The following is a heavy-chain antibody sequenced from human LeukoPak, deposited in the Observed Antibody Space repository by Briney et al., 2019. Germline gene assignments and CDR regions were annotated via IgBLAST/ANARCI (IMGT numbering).Heavy chain of an antibody. CDR3: ARARNYYDSSAFVY. CDR1: GGSISSGGYY. J-gene: IGHJ4*02. D-gene: IGHD3-22*01. V-gene: IGHV4-31*03. CDR2: IYYSGST. Sequence: SETLSLTCTVSGGSISSGGYYWSWIRQHPGKGLEWIGYIYYSGSTYYNPSLKSRVTISVDTSKNQFSLKLSSVTAADTAVYYCARARNYYDSSAFVYWGQGTLVTVSS.